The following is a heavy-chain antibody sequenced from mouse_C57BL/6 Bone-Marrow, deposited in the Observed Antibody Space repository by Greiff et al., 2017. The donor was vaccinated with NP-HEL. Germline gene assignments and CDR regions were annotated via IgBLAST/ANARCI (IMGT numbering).Heavy chain of an antibody. CDR2: IDPSDSET. CDR1: GYTFTSYW. V-gene: IGHV1-52*01. CDR3: ARDDGKRWYFDV. J-gene: IGHJ1*03. Sequence: QVQLQQPGAELVRPGSSVKLSCKASGYTFTSYWMHWVKQRPIQGLEWIGNIDPSDSETHYNQKFKDKATLTVDKSSSTAYMQLSSLTSEDSAVYYCARDDGKRWYFDVWGTGTTVTVSS. D-gene: IGHD2-3*01.